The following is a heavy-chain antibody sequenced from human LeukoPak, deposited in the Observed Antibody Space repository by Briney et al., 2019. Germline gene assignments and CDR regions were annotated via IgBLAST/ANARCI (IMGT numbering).Heavy chain of an antibody. D-gene: IGHD2-2*01. CDR2: ISWKGDTT. CDR1: GFTFNNYA. Sequence: GGSLRLSCAASGFTFNNYAMTWVRHTPGKGPEWVSLISWKGDTTAYAESVRGRFTISRDNAKNSLYLHMNSLRPEDTAFYHCARHRCSSTTCSFDSWGQGSLVTVSS. CDR3: ARHRCSSTTCSFDS. J-gene: IGHJ4*02. V-gene: IGHV3-20*01.